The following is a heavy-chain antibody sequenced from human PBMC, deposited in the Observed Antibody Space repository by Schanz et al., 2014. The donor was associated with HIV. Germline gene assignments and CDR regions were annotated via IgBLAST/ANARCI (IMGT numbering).Heavy chain of an antibody. V-gene: IGHV4-30-4*08. J-gene: IGHJ4*02. CDR3: ARAKWPPRSRHFDF. CDR2: VNHSGDT. D-gene: IGHD6-13*01. CDR1: GASIGSGSFY. Sequence: QVQLQESGPGLVKPSQTLSLTCTVSGASIGSGSFYWSWIRQSPGKGLEWIAEVNHSGDTNYNPSLKSRVTISVDTSKNQFSLKLDSVTAADTAVYYCARAKWPPRSRHFDFWGQGNLVTVSS.